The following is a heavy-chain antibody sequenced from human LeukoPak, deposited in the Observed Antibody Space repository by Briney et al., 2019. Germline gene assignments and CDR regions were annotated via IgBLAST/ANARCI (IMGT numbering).Heavy chain of an antibody. V-gene: IGHV5-51*01. Sequence: GESLKISCKGSGYSFTSYWIGWVRQMPGKGLEWMGNIYPGDSDTRYSPSFQGQVTMSADKSISTAYLQWSSLKASDTAMYYCASVTMVRGVTPWFDPWGQGTLVTVSS. CDR3: ASVTMVRGVTPWFDP. J-gene: IGHJ5*02. D-gene: IGHD3-10*01. CDR1: GYSFTSYW. CDR2: IYPGDSDT.